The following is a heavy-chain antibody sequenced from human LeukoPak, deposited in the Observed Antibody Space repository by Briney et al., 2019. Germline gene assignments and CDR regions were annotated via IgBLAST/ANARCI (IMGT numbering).Heavy chain of an antibody. Sequence: GASVKVSCKASGYTFTGYYMHWVRQAPGQGLEWMGWINPNSGGTDCAQRLQGRVTMTRDTSISTAYMELSRLRSDDTAVYYCARGPSSGWFLSQFDYWGQGTLVTVSS. J-gene: IGHJ4*02. V-gene: IGHV1-2*02. CDR1: GYTFTGYY. D-gene: IGHD6-19*01. CDR3: ARGPSSGWFLSQFDY. CDR2: INPNSGGT.